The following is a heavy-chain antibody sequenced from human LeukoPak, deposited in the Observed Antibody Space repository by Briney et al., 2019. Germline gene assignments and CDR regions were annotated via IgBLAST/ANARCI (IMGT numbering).Heavy chain of an antibody. CDR1: GFTFSSYG. Sequence: PGGSLRLSCAASGFTFSSYGMHWVRQAPGQGLEWVAVISYDGSNKYYADSVKGRFTISRDNSKNTLYLQMNSLRAEDTAVYYCAKDLIVGALDYYGMDVWGQGTTVTVSS. V-gene: IGHV3-30*18. CDR3: AKDLIVGALDYYGMDV. J-gene: IGHJ6*02. CDR2: ISYDGSNK. D-gene: IGHD1-26*01.